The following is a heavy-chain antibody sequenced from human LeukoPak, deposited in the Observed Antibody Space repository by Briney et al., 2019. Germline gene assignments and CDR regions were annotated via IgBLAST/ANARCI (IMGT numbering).Heavy chain of an antibody. D-gene: IGHD5-18*01. Sequence: GGSLRLSCAASGFTFSNYWMSWVRQAPGKGLEWVANIKEDGSERFYVGSVRGRFSISRDNAQNSLYLQMNSLRAEDTAVYFCARDRWGYSYVGYWGQGTLVTVSS. CDR2: IKEDGSER. CDR1: GFTFSNYW. J-gene: IGHJ4*02. CDR3: ARDRWGYSYVGY. V-gene: IGHV3-7*01.